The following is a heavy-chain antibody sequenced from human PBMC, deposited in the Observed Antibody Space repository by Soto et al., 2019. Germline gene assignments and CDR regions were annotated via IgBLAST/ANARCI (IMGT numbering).Heavy chain of an antibody. V-gene: IGHV4-31*03. CDR3: ARGRGGHILTGPLLDY. D-gene: IGHD3-9*01. Sequence: TLSLPCPFSGGSVSSGGYYWSWIRQHPGKGLEWIGYIYYSGSTYYNPSLKSRVDISVETSKNQFSLKLSSVTAADTAVYYCARGRGGHILTGPLLDYWGQGTLGTVS. J-gene: IGHJ4*02. CDR2: IYYSGST. CDR1: GGSVSSGGYY.